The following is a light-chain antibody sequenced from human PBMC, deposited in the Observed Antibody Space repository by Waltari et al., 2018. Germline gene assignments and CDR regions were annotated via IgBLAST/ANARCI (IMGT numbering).Light chain of an antibody. V-gene: IGKV4-1*01. J-gene: IGKJ5*01. CDR1: QSVLYSSNNKNY. CDR3: QQYYSTPPVT. CDR2: WAS. Sequence: DIVMIQSPDSLAVSLGERATINCKSSQSVLYSSNNKNYLAWYQQKPGQPPKLLIYWASTRESGVPDRFSGSGSGTDFTLTISSLRAEDVAVYYCQQYYSTPPVTFGQGTRLEIK.